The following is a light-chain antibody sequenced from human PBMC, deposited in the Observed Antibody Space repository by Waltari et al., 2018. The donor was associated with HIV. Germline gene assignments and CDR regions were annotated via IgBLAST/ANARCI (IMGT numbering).Light chain of an antibody. V-gene: IGKV3-11*01. CDR2: GTA. J-gene: IGKJ4*01. Sequence: ETVSTQPSATLPLSPGERATLPCRARQSVSSHLGWYQQKRGQGARLRIYGTAYRATGIPAMFSGRGSGTDFTLSNSRLGPEDFAVYYCQQRTNWPLTFGGGTKVEIK. CDR3: QQRTNWPLT. CDR1: QSVSSH.